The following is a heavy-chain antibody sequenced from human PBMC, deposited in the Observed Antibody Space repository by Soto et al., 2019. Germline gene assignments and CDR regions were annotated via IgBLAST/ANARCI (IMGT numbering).Heavy chain of an antibody. CDR3: ARDWRVRSSSSWIRY. D-gene: IGHD6-13*01. CDR1: GFTFSSFV. Sequence: EGSRRLSCAASGFTFSSFVMHWVRQAPGRGLEWVAVIWYDGSNKYYADSLKGRFTISRDNSKNTLYLQMNSLRAEDTAVYYCARDWRVRSSSSWIRYWGQGT. J-gene: IGHJ4*02. V-gene: IGHV3-33*01. CDR2: IWYDGSNK.